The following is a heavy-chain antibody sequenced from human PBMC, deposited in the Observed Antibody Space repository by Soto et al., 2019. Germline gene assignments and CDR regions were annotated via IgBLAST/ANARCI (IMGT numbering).Heavy chain of an antibody. V-gene: IGHV3-21*01. CDR3: ARETASGTTNLDY. Sequence: GGSLRLSCAASGFTFSSYSMNWVRQAPGKGLEWVSSITSSSAFLYYADSLKGRFTISRDNARNSLYLQMHSLRAEDTAVYYCARETASGTTNLDYWGQGTLVTVSS. CDR2: ITSSSAFL. D-gene: IGHD1-7*01. CDR1: GFTFSSYS. J-gene: IGHJ4*02.